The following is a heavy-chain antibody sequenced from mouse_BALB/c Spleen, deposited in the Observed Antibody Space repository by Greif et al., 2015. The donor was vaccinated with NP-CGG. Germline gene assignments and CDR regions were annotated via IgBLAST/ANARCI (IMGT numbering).Heavy chain of an antibody. CDR3: ARWGYDREFAY. V-gene: IGHV14-1*02. J-gene: IGHJ3*01. CDR1: GFNIKDYY. CDR2: IDPENGNT. Sequence: EVQLQQSGAELVRPGALVKLSCKASGFNIKDYYMHWVKQRPEQGLEWIGWIDPENGNTIYDPKFQGKASITADTSSNTAYLQLSSLTSEDTAVYYCARWGYDREFAYWGQGTLVTVSA. D-gene: IGHD2-3*01.